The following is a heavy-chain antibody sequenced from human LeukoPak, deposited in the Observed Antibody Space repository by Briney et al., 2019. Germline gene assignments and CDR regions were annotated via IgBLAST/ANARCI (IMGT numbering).Heavy chain of an antibody. CDR3: ARSLSSGFVDY. D-gene: IGHD3-22*01. V-gene: IGHV4-59*11. CDR2: IYYTGRT. CDR1: GGSISSHY. J-gene: IGHJ4*02. Sequence: SETLSLTCPASGGSISSHYWSWIRQPPGQKLEWIGYIYYTGRTKYNPSLKNRVTISVDPSKNQFSLTLNSVTAADTAVYYCARSLSSGFVDYWGQGALVTVSS.